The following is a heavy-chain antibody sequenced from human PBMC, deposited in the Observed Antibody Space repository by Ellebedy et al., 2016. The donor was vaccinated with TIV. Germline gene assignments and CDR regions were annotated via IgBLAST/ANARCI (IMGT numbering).Heavy chain of an antibody. CDR2: VKQDGSEK. CDR1: GFTFGDYA. V-gene: IGHV3-7*03. J-gene: IGHJ4*02. Sequence: GESLKISCTASGFTFGDYAMSWFRQAPGKGLEWVANVKQDGSEKNYVDSVKGRFTISRDNAKNSLYLQMNSLSAEDTAVYYCASEYSSSSHWGYWGQGTLVTVSS. D-gene: IGHD6-6*01. CDR3: ASEYSSSSHWGY.